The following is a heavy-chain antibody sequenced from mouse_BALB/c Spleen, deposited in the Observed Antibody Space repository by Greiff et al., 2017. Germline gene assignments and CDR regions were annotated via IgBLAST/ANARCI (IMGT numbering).Heavy chain of an antibody. CDR1: GYSITSGYY. CDR3: ARAPYYYGSSSLDY. D-gene: IGHD1-1*01. CDR2: ISYDGSN. J-gene: IGHJ2*01. V-gene: IGHV3-6*02. Sequence: EVKLMESGPGLVKPSQSLSLTCSVTGYSITSGYYWNWIRQFPGNKLEWMGYISYDGSNNYNPSLKNRISITRDTSKNQFFLKLNSVTTEDTATYYCARAPYYYGSSSLDYWGQGTTLTVSS.